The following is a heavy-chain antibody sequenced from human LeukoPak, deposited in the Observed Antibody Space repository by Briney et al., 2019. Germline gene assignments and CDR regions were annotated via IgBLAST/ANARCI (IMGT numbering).Heavy chain of an antibody. V-gene: IGHV1-8*01. CDR1: GYTFTSYD. J-gene: IGHJ6*03. D-gene: IGHD2-21*02. CDR3: ARDDLTAHYMDV. Sequence: ASVKVSCKASGYTFTSYDINWVRQATGQGLEWMGWMNPNSGNTGYAQKFQGRVTMTRNTSISTAYMELSSLRSEDTAMYFCARDDLTAHYMDVWGKGTAVTVSS. CDR2: MNPNSGNT.